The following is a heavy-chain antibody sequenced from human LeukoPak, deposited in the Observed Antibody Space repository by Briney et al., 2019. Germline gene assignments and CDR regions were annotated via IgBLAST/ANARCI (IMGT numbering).Heavy chain of an antibody. V-gene: IGHV4-59*12. CDR3: ARRGPYSSSFVAYYYMDV. J-gene: IGHJ6*03. CDR1: GGSISSYY. D-gene: IGHD6-6*01. CDR2: ISYSGST. Sequence: SETLSLTCTVSGGSISSYYWSWIRQAPGKGLEWIGYISYSGSTNYNPSLRSRVTMSVDTSKNQFSLQLSSVTAADTAVYYCARRGPYSSSFVAYYYMDVWGKGTTVTVSS.